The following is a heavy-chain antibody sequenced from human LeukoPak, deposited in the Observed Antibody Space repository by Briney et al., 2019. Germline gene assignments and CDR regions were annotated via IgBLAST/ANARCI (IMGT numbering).Heavy chain of an antibody. CDR3: TGYGDSYTFDY. CDR2: IKSKTDGGTT. Sequence: GGSLRLSCAASGFAFSNAWMSWVRQAPGKGLEWVGRIKSKTDGGTTDYAAPVKGRFTISRDDSKNTLYLQMNSLKTEDTAVYYCTGYGDSYTFDYWGQGTLVTVSS. CDR1: GFAFSNAW. V-gene: IGHV3-15*01. J-gene: IGHJ4*02. D-gene: IGHD4-17*01.